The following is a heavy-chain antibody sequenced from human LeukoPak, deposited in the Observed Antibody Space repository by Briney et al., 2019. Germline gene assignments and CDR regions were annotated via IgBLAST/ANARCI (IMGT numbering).Heavy chain of an antibody. V-gene: IGHV3-66*01. CDR1: GFTFSSYA. CDR3: ARGYNGYDPFDY. J-gene: IGHJ4*02. D-gene: IGHD5-12*01. Sequence: PGGSLRLSCAASGFTFSSYAMNWVRQAPGKGLEWVSVIYSGGTTYYADSVKGRFTISRDNSKNTLYLQMTSLRAEDTAVYYCARGYNGYDPFDYWGQGTLVTVSS. CDR2: IYSGGTT.